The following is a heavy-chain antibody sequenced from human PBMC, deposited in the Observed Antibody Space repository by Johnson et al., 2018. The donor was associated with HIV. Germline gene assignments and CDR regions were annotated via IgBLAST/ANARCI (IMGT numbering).Heavy chain of an antibody. CDR1: GFTFSSYA. Sequence: QVQLVESGGGVVQPGRSLRLSCAASGFTFSSYAMHWVRQAPGKGLEWVAVISYDGSNKYYADSVKGRFTISRDNSKNTLSLQMNSLRPEDTAVYYCAKDHLIRAIDIWGQGTMVTVSS. J-gene: IGHJ3*02. V-gene: IGHV3-30*04. D-gene: IGHD2-8*01. CDR3: AKDHLIRAIDI. CDR2: ISYDGSNK.